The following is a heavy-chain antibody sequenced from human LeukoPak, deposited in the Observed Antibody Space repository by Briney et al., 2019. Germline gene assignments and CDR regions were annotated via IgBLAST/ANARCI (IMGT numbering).Heavy chain of an antibody. CDR1: GFTFADAR. J-gene: IGHJ4*02. CDR3: TTTIVGAKDAFDY. V-gene: IGHV3-15*01. Sequence: GGSLGLSCAASGFTFADARMSWVRQAPGKGREWGGRIKTKTDGETTDYAAPVKGRFTISRDDSKTTVYLQMNSLKTEDTAVYYCTTTIVGAKDAFDYWGQGILVTVSS. CDR2: IKTKTDGETT. D-gene: IGHD1-26*01.